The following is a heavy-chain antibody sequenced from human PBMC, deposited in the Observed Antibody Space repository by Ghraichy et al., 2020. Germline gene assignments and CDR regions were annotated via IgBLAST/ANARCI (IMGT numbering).Heavy chain of an antibody. Sequence: GGSLRLSCAASGFPFIEYDMHWVRQAPGKGLEWVAVISSDGSNNHYVASVRGRFTISRDNSRNILYLQMIGLRAEDTAVYYCAKDAPHLEAHSDFRMDAWGLLTGGTVSS. J-gene: IGHJ6*02. D-gene: IGHD3-3*01. V-gene: IGHV3-30*18. CDR2: ISSDGSNN. CDR3: AKDAPHLEAHSDFRMDA. CDR1: GFPFIEYD.